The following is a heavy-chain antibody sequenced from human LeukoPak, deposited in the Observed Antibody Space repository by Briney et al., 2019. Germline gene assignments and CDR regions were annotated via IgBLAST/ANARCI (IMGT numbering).Heavy chain of an antibody. D-gene: IGHD2-8*01. CDR2: IYYSGST. Sequence: SSETLSLTCTVSGGSISSYYWSWIRQPPGKGLEWIGYIYYSGSTNYNPSLKSRVTISVDTSKNQFSLKLSSVTAADTAVYYCARGSTNTFPFDYWGQGTLVTVSS. V-gene: IGHV4-59*01. J-gene: IGHJ4*02. CDR1: GGSISSYY. CDR3: ARGSTNTFPFDY.